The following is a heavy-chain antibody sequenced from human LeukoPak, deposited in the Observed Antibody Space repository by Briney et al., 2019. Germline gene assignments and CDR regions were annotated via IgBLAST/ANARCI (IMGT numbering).Heavy chain of an antibody. CDR3: AKGIVGATRGSGDFDY. Sequence: PGGSLRLSCAASGFTFSSYGMHWVRQAPGKGLEWVAVISYDGSNKYYADSVKGRFTISRDNSKNTLYLQMNSLRAEDTAVYYCAKGIVGATRGSGDFDYWGQGTLVTVSS. CDR1: GFTFSSYG. D-gene: IGHD1-26*01. J-gene: IGHJ4*02. CDR2: ISYDGSNK. V-gene: IGHV3-30*18.